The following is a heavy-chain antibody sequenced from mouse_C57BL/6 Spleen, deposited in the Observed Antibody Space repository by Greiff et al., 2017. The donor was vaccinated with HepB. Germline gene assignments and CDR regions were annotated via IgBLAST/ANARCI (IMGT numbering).Heavy chain of an antibody. CDR2: IYPSDSET. J-gene: IGHJ3*01. CDR3: AVFYYDYDGGFAY. V-gene: IGHV1-61*01. Sequence: QVQLQQPGAELVRPGSSVKLSCKASGYTFTSYWMDWVKQRPGQGLEWIGNIYPSDSETHYNQKFKDKATVTVDKSSSTAYMQLSSLTSEDSAVYYCAVFYYDYDGGFAYWGQGTLVTVSA. CDR1: GYTFTSYW. D-gene: IGHD2-4*01.